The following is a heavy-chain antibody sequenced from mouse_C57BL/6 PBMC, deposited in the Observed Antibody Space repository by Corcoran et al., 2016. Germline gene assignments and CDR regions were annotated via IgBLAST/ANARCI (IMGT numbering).Heavy chain of an antibody. CDR2: IYPGSGNT. CDR1: GYSFTSYY. Sequence: QVQLQQSGPELVKPGASVKISCKASGYSFTSYYIHWVKQRPGQGLEWIGWIYPGSGNTKYNEKFKGKATLTADTSSSTAYMQLSSLTSEDSAVYYCARADYDGAMDYWGQGTSVTVSS. D-gene: IGHD2-4*01. V-gene: IGHV1-66*01. CDR3: ARADYDGAMDY. J-gene: IGHJ4*01.